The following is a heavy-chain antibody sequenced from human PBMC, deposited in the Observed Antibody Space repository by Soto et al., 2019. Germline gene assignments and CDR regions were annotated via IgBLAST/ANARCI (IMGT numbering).Heavy chain of an antibody. CDR2: ISSTGNTI. Sequence: QVQLVESGGGVVQPGGSLRLSCASSGFTFSDYSMNWIRQAPGKGLEWGAYISSTGNTIYYADSVKGRFTISRDTANNSLHLEMNSLRADDTAVYYCARGSIGFLKGGCFDPWGQGTLVTVSS. CDR1: GFTFSDYS. D-gene: IGHD6-25*01. V-gene: IGHV3-11*01. J-gene: IGHJ5*02. CDR3: ARGSIGFLKGGCFDP.